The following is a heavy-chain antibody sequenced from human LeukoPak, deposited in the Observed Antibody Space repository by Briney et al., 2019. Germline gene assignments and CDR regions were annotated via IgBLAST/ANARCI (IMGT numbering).Heavy chain of an antibody. Sequence: PSGTLSLTCAVSGGSISSSNWWSWVRQPPGKGLEWIGEIYHSGSPNYNPSLKSRVTISVDKSKNQFSLKLSSVTAADTAVYYCARTRRTGYDYVWGSYSDAFDIRGQGTMVTVSS. V-gene: IGHV4-4*02. J-gene: IGHJ3*02. CDR1: GGSISSSNW. CDR2: IYHSGSP. D-gene: IGHD3-16*01. CDR3: ARTRRTGYDYVWGSYSDAFDI.